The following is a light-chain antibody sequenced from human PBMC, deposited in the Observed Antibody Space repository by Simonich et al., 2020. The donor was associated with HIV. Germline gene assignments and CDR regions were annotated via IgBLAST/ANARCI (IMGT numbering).Light chain of an antibody. Sequence: EIVMTQSPTTLSVSPGERATLSCRARQSVSSNLAWYQQKPGQAPRLLLYGASTRATGLPARCSGSGSGTEFTLTISSLQSEDFAVYYCQQYNNWPVTFGPGTKVDIK. CDR3: QQYNNWPVT. V-gene: IGKV3-15*01. J-gene: IGKJ3*01. CDR2: GAS. CDR1: QSVSSN.